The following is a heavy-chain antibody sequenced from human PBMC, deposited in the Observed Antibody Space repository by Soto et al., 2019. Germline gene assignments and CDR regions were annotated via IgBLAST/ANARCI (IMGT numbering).Heavy chain of an antibody. D-gene: IGHD1-1*01. CDR2: ISAHNGNT. CDR1: GYAFTTCG. J-gene: IGHJ4*02. CDR3: ARGRYGDY. Sequence: QVHLVQSGAEVKKPGASVKVSCKGSGYAFTTCGITWVRQDPGQGLEWMGWISAHNGNTNYAQKLQGRVTVTRDTSTSTAYMELRSLRSDDTAVYYCARGRYGDYWGQGARFTVSS. V-gene: IGHV1-18*01.